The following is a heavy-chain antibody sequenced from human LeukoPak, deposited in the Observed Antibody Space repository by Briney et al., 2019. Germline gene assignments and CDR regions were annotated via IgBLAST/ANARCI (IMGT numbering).Heavy chain of an antibody. CDR3: ARDSYYGSGSYYKPFDY. Sequence: GGSLRLSCAASGFTFSSYEMNWVRQAPGKGLEWVSYISSIGSTIYYADSVKGRFTISRDNAKNSLYLQMNSLRAEDTAVYYCARDSYYGSGSYYKPFDYWGQGTLVTVSS. CDR1: GFTFSSYE. CDR2: ISSIGSTI. J-gene: IGHJ4*02. D-gene: IGHD3-10*01. V-gene: IGHV3-48*03.